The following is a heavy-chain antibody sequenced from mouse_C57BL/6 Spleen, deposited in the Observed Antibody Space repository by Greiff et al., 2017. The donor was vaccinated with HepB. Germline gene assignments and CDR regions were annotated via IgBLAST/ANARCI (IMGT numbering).Heavy chain of an antibody. CDR1: GFTFTDYY. Sequence: EVNLVESGGGLVQPGGSLSLSCAASGFTFTDYYMSWVRQPPGKALEWLGFIRNKANGYTTEYSASVKGRFTISRDNSQIILYLQMNARRAEDSATYYCARYRGSSYLYAMDYWGQGTSVTVAS. CDR3: ARYRGSSYLYAMDY. J-gene: IGHJ4*01. D-gene: IGHD1-1*01. V-gene: IGHV7-3*01. CDR2: IRNKANGYTT.